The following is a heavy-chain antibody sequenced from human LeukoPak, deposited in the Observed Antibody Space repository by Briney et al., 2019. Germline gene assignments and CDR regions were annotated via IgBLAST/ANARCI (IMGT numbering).Heavy chain of an antibody. CDR2: ISSSGGTI. V-gene: IGHV3-11*01. D-gene: IGHD3-22*01. J-gene: IGHJ4*02. CDR1: GFTFSDYN. Sequence: GGSLRLSCAASGFTFSDYNMRWIRQAPGKGLEWVSYISSSGGTIYYADSVKGRFTISRDNSKNTLYLQMNSLRAEDTAVYYCAKASAMIVVVSKHFDYWGQGTLVTVSS. CDR3: AKASAMIVVVSKHFDY.